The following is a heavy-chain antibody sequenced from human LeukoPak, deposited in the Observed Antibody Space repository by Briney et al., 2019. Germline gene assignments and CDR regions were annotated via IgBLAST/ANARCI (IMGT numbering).Heavy chain of an antibody. V-gene: IGHV1-69*05. CDR3: ARFDVYYYYYMDV. Sequence: SVKVSCKASGGTFSSYAISWVRQAPGQGLEWMGGIIPIFGTANYAQTFQGRVTITTDESTSTAYMELSSLRSEDTAVYYCARFDVYYYYYMDVWGKGTTVTVSS. CDR2: IIPIFGTA. CDR1: GGTFSSYA. J-gene: IGHJ6*03. D-gene: IGHD3-10*01.